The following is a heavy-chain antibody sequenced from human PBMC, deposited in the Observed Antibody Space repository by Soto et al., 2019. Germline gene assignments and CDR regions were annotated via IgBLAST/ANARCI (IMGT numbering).Heavy chain of an antibody. D-gene: IGHD3-9*01. V-gene: IGHV4-34*01. CDR2: INHSGST. J-gene: IGHJ6*03. CDR3: ARVVRYFDWLLYYYYMDV. Sequence: SETLSLTCAVYGGSFSGYYWSWIRQPPGKGLEWIGEINHSGSTNYNPSLKSRVTISVDTSKNQFSLKLSSVTAADTAVYYCARVVRYFDWLLYYYYMDVWGKGTTVTVSS. CDR1: GGSFSGYY.